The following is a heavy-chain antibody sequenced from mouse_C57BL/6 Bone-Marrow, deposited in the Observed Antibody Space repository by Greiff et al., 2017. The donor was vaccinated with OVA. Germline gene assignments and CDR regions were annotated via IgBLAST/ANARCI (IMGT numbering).Heavy chain of an antibody. CDR1: EYEFPSHD. J-gene: IGHJ4*01. CDR2: INSDGGNT. D-gene: IGHD1-3*01. CDR3: ARQKCDRAMDY. Sequence: LVESGGGLVQPGESLKLSCESNEYEFPSHDMSWVRKTPEKRLELFAAINSDGGNTYYPNTMARLIVISRDNTKKTLYLQMSSLRSEDTALYYCARQKCDRAMDYWGQGTSLTVSS. V-gene: IGHV5-2*01.